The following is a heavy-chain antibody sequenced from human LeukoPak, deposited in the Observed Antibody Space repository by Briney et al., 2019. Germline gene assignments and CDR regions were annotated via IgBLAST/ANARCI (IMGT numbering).Heavy chain of an antibody. CDR3: ARDGIHGANY. J-gene: IGHJ4*02. D-gene: IGHD5-18*01. CDR2: ISSSSSYI. CDR1: GFTFSSYS. Sequence: GGSLRLSCAASGFTFSSYSMNWVRQAPGQGLEWVSSISSSSSYIYYADSVKGRFTISRDNAKNSLYLQMNSLRAEDTAVYYCARDGIHGANYWGQGTLVTVSS. V-gene: IGHV3-21*01.